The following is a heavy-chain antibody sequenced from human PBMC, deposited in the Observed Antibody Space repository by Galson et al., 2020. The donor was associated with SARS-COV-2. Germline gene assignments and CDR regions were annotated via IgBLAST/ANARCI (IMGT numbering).Heavy chain of an antibody. CDR1: GFTFTSSA. V-gene: IGHV1-58*01. CDR2: IAVGSGNT. D-gene: IGHD2-2*01. Sequence: SVKVSCKASGFTFTSSAVQWVRQARGQRLEWIGWIAVGSGNTNYAQKFQERVTITRDMSTSTAYMELSSLRSEDTAVYYCAAPSCSSTSCYDAFDIWGQGTMVTVSS. CDR3: AAPSCSSTSCYDAFDI. J-gene: IGHJ3*02.